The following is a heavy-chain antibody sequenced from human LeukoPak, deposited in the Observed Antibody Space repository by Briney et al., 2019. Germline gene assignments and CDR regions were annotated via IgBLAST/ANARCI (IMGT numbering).Heavy chain of an antibody. V-gene: IGHV3-23*01. CDR1: GFTFSSYA. CDR3: ARDMSITMVRGPEDYYFDY. J-gene: IGHJ4*02. D-gene: IGHD3-10*01. CDR2: ISGSGGST. Sequence: PGGSLRLSCAASGFTFSSYAMSWVRQAPGKGLEWVSAISGSGGSTYYADSVKGRFTISRDNSKNTLYLQMNSLRTEDTALYYCARDMSITMVRGPEDYYFDYWGQGTLVTVSS.